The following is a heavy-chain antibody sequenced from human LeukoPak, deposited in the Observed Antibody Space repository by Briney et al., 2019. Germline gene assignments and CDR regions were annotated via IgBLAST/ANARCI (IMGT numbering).Heavy chain of an antibody. CDR1: GFTFSSYA. CDR3: ASRVYDFWSGYSLDY. D-gene: IGHD3-3*01. CDR2: INSDGSNT. J-gene: IGHJ4*02. Sequence: GGSLRLSCAASGFTFSSYAMHWVRQAPGKGLVWVSRINSDGSNTNYAESVKGRFTISRDNAKNILYLQMNSLRAEDTAVYYCASRVYDFWSGYSLDYWGQGTLVTVSS. V-gene: IGHV3-74*01.